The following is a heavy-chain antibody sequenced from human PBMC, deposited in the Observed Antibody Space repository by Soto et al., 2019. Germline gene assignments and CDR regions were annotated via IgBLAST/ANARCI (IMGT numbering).Heavy chain of an antibody. CDR2: IIPIFGTA. D-gene: IGHD6-19*01. V-gene: IGHV1-69*13. CDR1: GGTFSSYA. CDR3: ARDQLEQYSSGWYSDY. J-gene: IGHJ4*02. Sequence: SVKVSCKASGGTFSSYAISWVRQAPGQGLEWMGGIIPIFGTANYAQKFQGRVTITADESTSTAYMELSSLRSEDTAVHYCARDQLEQYSSGWYSDYWGQGTLVTVSS.